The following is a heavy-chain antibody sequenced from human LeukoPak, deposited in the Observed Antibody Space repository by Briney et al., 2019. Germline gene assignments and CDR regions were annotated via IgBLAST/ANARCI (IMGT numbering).Heavy chain of an antibody. D-gene: IGHD6-6*01. Sequence: PGGSLRLSCAASEFTFSRYWMSWVRQAPGKGLEWVANIKQDGSTKYYLDSVKGRLTVSRDNAKNSVFLQINSLRAEDTAIYYCARRGHSSSSFDYWGQGTLVTVSS. CDR3: ARRGHSSSSFDY. CDR1: EFTFSRYW. J-gene: IGHJ4*02. CDR2: IKQDGSTK. V-gene: IGHV3-7*03.